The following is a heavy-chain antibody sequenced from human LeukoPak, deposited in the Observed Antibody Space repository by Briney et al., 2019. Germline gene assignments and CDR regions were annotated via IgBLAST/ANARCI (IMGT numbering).Heavy chain of an antibody. CDR2: ISGSGAST. CDR3: AKGDY. Sequence: GRSLRLSCAASGFTFSSYAMSWVRQAPGNGLEWVSAISGSGASTYYADSVKCRFTISRDNSKTTLYLQMSRLRSEDTAVYSCAKGDYWGQGSLVTV. J-gene: IGHJ4*02. CDR1: GFTFSSYA. V-gene: IGHV3-23*01.